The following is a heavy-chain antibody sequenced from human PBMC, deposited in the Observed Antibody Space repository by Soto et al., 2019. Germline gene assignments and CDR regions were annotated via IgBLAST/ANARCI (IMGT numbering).Heavy chain of an antibody. Sequence: GGSLRLSCAASGFTFSSYSMNWVRQAPGKGLEWVSYISSSSSTIYYADSVKGRFTISRDNAKNSLYLQMNSLRDEDTAVYYCARDFAYDFWSGGGMGVWGQGTTVTVSS. D-gene: IGHD3-3*01. CDR1: GFTFSSYS. CDR3: ARDFAYDFWSGGGMGV. CDR2: ISSSSSTI. V-gene: IGHV3-48*02. J-gene: IGHJ6*02.